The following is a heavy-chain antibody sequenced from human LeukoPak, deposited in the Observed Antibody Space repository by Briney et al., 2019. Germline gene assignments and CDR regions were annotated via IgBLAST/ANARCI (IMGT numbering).Heavy chain of an antibody. CDR3: ARQAGKDTASGYYYYMDV. CDR1: GGSISSSSYY. V-gene: IGHV4-39*07. J-gene: IGHJ6*03. Sequence: SETLSLTCTVSGGSISSSSYYWGWIRQPPGKGLEWIGSIYYSGSTYYNPSLKSRVTISVDTSKNQFSLKLSSVTAADTAVYYCARQAGKDTASGYYYYMDVWGKGTTVTISS. D-gene: IGHD5-18*01. CDR2: IYYSGST.